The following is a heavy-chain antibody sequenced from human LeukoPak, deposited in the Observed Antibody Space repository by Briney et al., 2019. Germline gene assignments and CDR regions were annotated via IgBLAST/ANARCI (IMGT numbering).Heavy chain of an antibody. Sequence: QTLSLTCAISGDSVSSNSAAWNWIRQSPSRGLEWLGRTYHRSKWYNDYAVSVKSRITINPDTSKNQFSLQLNSVTPEDTAVYYCARESGSSGYYYRYDAFDIWGQGTMVTVSS. D-gene: IGHD3-22*01. CDR3: ARESGSSGYYYRYDAFDI. J-gene: IGHJ3*02. CDR2: TYHRSKWYN. CDR1: GDSVSSNSAA. V-gene: IGHV6-1*01.